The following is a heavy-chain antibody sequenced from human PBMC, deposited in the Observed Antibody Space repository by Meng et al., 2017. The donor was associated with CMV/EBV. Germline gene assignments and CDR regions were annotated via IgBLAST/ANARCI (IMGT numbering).Heavy chain of an antibody. D-gene: IGHD3-22*01. Sequence: KVSCKGSGYSFTSYWIGWVRQMPGKGLEWMGIIYPGDSDTRYSPSFQGQATISADKSISTAYLQWSSLKASDTAMYYCARRGTYYYDNSGYYTPHSGMDVWGQGTTVTVSS. CDR1: GYSFTSYW. CDR3: ARRGTYYYDNSGYYTPHSGMDV. J-gene: IGHJ6*02. V-gene: IGHV5-51*01. CDR2: IYPGDSDT.